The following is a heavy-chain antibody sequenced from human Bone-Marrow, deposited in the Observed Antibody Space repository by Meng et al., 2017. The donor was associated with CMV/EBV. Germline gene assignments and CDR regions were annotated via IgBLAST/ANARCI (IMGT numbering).Heavy chain of an antibody. J-gene: IGHJ5*02. Sequence: ASVKVSCKASGYTFTGYYMHWVRQAPGQGLEWMGWINPNSGGTNYAQKFQGRVTITRNTSISTAYMELSSLRSEDTAVYYCARAPEGHAAAGKKGRWFDPWGQGTLVSVSS. CDR3: ARAPEGHAAAGKKGRWFDP. V-gene: IGHV1-2*02. D-gene: IGHD6-13*01. CDR2: INPNSGGT. CDR1: GYTFTGYY.